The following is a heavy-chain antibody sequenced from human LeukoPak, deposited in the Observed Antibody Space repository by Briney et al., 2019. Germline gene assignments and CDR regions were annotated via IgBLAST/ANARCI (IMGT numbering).Heavy chain of an antibody. D-gene: IGHD1-7*01. CDR2: LNSDGSST. Sequence: GGSLRLSCAASGFTFSSYWMHWVRQAPGKGLVWVSRLNSDGSSTSYADSVKGRFTISRDNAETTLHLQMNNLSAEDTAVYYCAKASNRNSINFDYWGQGALVTVSS. J-gene: IGHJ4*02. V-gene: IGHV3-74*01. CDR1: GFTFSSYW. CDR3: AKASNRNSINFDY.